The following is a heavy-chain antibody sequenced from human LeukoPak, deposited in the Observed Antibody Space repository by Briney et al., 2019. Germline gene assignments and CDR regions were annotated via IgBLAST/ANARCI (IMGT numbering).Heavy chain of an antibody. J-gene: IGHJ6*02. V-gene: IGHV3-33*06. Sequence: GGSLRLSCAPSGFTFSKYGMHWVRQAPGKGLEWVAVIWYDGSNKYYADSVKGRFTISRDNSKNTLYLQMNSLRVEDTAVYYCAKGRGAAAADGMDAWGQGTTVTVPS. D-gene: IGHD6-25*01. CDR1: GFTFSKYG. CDR2: IWYDGSNK. CDR3: AKGRGAAAADGMDA.